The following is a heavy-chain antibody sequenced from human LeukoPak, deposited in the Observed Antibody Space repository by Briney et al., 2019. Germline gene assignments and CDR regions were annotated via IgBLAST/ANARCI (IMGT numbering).Heavy chain of an antibody. CDR1: GFTFDDYA. CDR3: AKGLSIDYGDYVNAFDI. CDR2: ISLNSGSR. V-gene: IGHV3-9*01. Sequence: GGSLRLSCAASGFTFDDYAMHWVRQAPGKGLEWVSGISLNSGSRGYADSVKGRFTISRDNAKNSLFLQMNSLTTEDTALYYCAKGLSIDYGDYVNAFDIWGQGTMVTVSS. D-gene: IGHD4-17*01. J-gene: IGHJ3*02.